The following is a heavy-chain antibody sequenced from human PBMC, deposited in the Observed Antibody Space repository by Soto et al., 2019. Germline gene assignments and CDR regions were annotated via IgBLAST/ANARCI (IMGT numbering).Heavy chain of an antibody. CDR1: GVSIGSGGYY. CDR3: ARDTSSSAPTWVDYYYYGMDV. Sequence: SETLSLTCTVSGVSIGSGGYYWSWIRQHPGKGLEWIGYTYYSGSTYYNPSLKSRVTISVDTSKNQFSLKLSSVTAADTAVYYCARDTSSSAPTWVDYYYYGMDVWGQGTTVTVSS. D-gene: IGHD3-10*01. CDR2: TYYSGST. V-gene: IGHV4-31*03. J-gene: IGHJ6*02.